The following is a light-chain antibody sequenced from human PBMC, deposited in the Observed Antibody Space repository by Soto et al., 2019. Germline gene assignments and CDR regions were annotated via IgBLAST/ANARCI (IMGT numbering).Light chain of an antibody. J-gene: IGKJ1*01. CDR3: QQYGSSRWN. Sequence: EIVLTQSPGTLSLSPGERATRSCRASQSVSSSYLAWYQQKPGQAPRLLIYVASSRATGTPDRFSVSGSVTDFTLANSTLVPEDCAVYDCQQYGSSRWNLGHGTKVDIK. CDR2: VAS. CDR1: QSVSSSY. V-gene: IGKV3-20*01.